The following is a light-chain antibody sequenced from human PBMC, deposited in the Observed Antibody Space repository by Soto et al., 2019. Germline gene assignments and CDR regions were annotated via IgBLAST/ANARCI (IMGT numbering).Light chain of an antibody. V-gene: IGKV1-39*01. CDR3: QQRYSIPPT. CDR2: DTS. Sequence: DIQMSQSPSSLSASVGDRVTITCRASQTISSFLNWYQQKPGKAPKVLIFDTSSLQSGVPSKFSGSGAGTEFALTISNLQPEDFATYYCQQRYSIPPTFGLGTKV. J-gene: IGKJ1*01. CDR1: QTISSF.